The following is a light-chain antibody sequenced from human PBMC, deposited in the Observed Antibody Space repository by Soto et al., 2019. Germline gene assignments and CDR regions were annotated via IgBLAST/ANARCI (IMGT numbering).Light chain of an antibody. CDR3: QQYNSYSWT. V-gene: IGKV1-5*01. CDR1: QSISSW. Sequence: DIQMTQSPSTLSASVGDRVTITCRASQSISSWLAWYQQTPGKAPKLLIYDASSLESGVPSRFSGSGSGTEFTLTISRLQPDDFATYYCQQYNSYSWTFGQGTKVDIK. J-gene: IGKJ1*01. CDR2: DAS.